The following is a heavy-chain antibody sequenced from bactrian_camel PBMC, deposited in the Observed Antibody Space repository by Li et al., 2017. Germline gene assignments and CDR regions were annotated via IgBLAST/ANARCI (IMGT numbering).Heavy chain of an antibody. V-gene: IGHV3S1*01. CDR1: RYTYRRNC. J-gene: IGHJ4*01. D-gene: IGHD6*01. CDR3: AADPPVRRCGSSWEQYSYGH. Sequence: HVQLVESGGGSVQAGGSLTLSCAAGRYTYRRNCMGWFRQRPGKDREGLAVLWIGGATTTYADSAKGRFTISQDYARNTVYLQMNDLKPEDTAIYYCAADPPVRRCGSSWEQYSYGHWGQGTQVTVS. CDR2: LWIGGATT.